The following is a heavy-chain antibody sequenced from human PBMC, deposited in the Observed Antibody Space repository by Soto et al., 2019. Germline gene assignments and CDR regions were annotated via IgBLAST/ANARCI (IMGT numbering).Heavy chain of an antibody. V-gene: IGHV4-4*02. CDR3: ARARITMVRGVRLYYGMDV. Sequence: QVQLQESGPGLVKPSGTLSLTCAVSGGSISSSNWWSWVRQPPGKGLEWIGEIYHSGSTNYNPSLKSRFTISVDKSKNQFSLKLSSVTAADTAVYYCARARITMVRGVRLYYGMDVWGQGTTVTVSS. J-gene: IGHJ6*02. CDR1: GGSISSSNW. CDR2: IYHSGST. D-gene: IGHD3-10*01.